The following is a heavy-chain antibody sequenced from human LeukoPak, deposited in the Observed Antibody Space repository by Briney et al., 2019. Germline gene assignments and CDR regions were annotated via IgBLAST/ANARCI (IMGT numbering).Heavy chain of an antibody. CDR1: GGSISSSSYY. Sequence: PSETLSLTCTVSGGSISSSSYYWGWIRQPPGKGLEWIGSIYYSGSTYYNPSLKSRVTISVDTSKNQFSLTLYSVTAADTAVYYCARTGDPGGYYYYYYMDVWGKGTTVTVSS. V-gene: IGHV4-39*07. CDR3: ARTGDPGGYYYYYYMDV. CDR2: IYYSGST. D-gene: IGHD2-21*02. J-gene: IGHJ6*03.